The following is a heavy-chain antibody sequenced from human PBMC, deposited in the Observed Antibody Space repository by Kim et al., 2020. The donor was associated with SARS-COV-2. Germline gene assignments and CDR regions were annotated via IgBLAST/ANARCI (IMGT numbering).Heavy chain of an antibody. Sequence: YADSVKGRCTSSRDNAKNSLYLQMNSLGAEETAVYYCARCFVGRGHYLDYWGQGTLVTVSS. CDR3: ARCFVGRGHYLDY. D-gene: IGHD3-10*01. V-gene: IGHV3-11*01. J-gene: IGHJ4*02.